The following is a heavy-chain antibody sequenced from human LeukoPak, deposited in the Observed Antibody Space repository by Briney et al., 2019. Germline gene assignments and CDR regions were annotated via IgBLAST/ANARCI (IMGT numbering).Heavy chain of an antibody. CDR3: AKDRARVAVAADY. D-gene: IGHD6-19*01. Sequence: SLILPCAASGFTFDDYAMHWVRQAPGEGLEGVSGISWNSGSIGYADSVKGRFTISRDNAKNSLYLQMNSLRAEDTALYYCAKDRARVAVAADYWGQGTLVTVSS. CDR2: ISWNSGSI. V-gene: IGHV3-9*01. CDR1: GFTFDDYA. J-gene: IGHJ4*02.